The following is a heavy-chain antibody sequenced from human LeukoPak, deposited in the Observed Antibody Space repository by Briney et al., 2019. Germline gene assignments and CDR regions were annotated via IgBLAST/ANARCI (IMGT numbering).Heavy chain of an antibody. CDR3: ALWIAARPKAFDI. D-gene: IGHD6-6*01. Sequence: RPSQTLSLTCTVSGVSISSGGYYWSWIRQPPGKGLEWIGYIYHSGSTYYNPPLKSRVTISVDRSKNQFSLKLSSVTAADTAVYYCALWIAARPKAFDIWGQGTMVTVSS. V-gene: IGHV4-30-2*01. J-gene: IGHJ3*02. CDR2: IYHSGST. CDR1: GVSISSGGYY.